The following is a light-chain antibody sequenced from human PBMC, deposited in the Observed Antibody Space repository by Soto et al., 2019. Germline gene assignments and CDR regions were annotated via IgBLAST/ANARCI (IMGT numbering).Light chain of an antibody. V-gene: IGKV3D-15*01. J-gene: IGKJ4*01. CDR1: QSISRT. Sequence: EIVLTQSPDTLSVSPGERATLSCRASQSISRTLAWYQQKSGQPPRLLIYDASTRATGFPDRFSGSGSGTEFTLTISSLQSEDFAVYYCQQYNNWPLTFGGGTTVEIK. CDR2: DAS. CDR3: QQYNNWPLT.